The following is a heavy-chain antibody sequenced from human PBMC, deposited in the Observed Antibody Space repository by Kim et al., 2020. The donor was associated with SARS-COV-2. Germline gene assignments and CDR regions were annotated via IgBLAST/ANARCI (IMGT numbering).Heavy chain of an antibody. J-gene: IGHJ4*02. CDR3: ISPPDCSDASCPFK. Sequence: GGSLRLSCAASGFTFSGSAMHWVRQPSGKGLEWVGRIRSKANSYATAYAASVKGRFTISRDDSKNTAYLQMNSLKTEDTAVYYCISPPDCSDASCPFKWGQGTLVTVSS. D-gene: IGHD2-15*01. CDR2: IRSKANSYAT. CDR1: GFTFSGSA. V-gene: IGHV3-73*01.